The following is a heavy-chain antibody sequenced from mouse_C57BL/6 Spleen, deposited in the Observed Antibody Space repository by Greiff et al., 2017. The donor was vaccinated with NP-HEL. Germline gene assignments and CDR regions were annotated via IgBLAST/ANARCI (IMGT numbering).Heavy chain of an antibody. V-gene: IGHV1-69*01. Sequence: VQLQQPGAELVMPGASVKLSCKASGYTFTSYWMHWVKQRPGQGLEWIGEIDPSDSYTNYNQKFKGKSTLTVDKYSSTAYMQLISLTSEDSAVYYCARIYSKGGIMDYWGQGTSVTVYS. D-gene: IGHD2-5*01. CDR3: ARIYSKGGIMDY. CDR2: IDPSDSYT. CDR1: GYTFTSYW. J-gene: IGHJ4*01.